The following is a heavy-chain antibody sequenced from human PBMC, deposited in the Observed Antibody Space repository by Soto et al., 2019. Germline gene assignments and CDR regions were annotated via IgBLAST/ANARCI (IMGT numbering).Heavy chain of an antibody. V-gene: IGHV1-2*02. J-gene: IGHJ3*02. CDR3: AKNLLVTTPDGFDI. CDR2: INTYNGDT. D-gene: IGHD1-1*01. CDR1: GYTFTGYF. Sequence: GASVKVSCKASGYTFTGYFMHWVRQAPGKGLEWMGWINTYNGDTNFAQKFQGRITMTRDTSITTAYMERSRLRSDDTAMYYCAKNLLVTTPDGFDIWGQGTMVNVSS.